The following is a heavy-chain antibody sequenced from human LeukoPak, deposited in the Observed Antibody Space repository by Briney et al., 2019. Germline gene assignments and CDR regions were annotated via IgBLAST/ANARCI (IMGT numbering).Heavy chain of an antibody. CDR1: GFTFSSYA. CDR2: ISYDGSNK. V-gene: IGHV3-30*04. J-gene: IGHJ6*03. Sequence: GGSLRLSCAASGFTFSSYAMHWVRQAPGKGLEWVAVISYDGSNKYYADSVKGRFTISRDNSKNTLYLQMNSLRAEDTAVYYCAKGRDGYNWNYYYYMDVWGKGTTVTVSS. CDR3: AKGRDGYNWNYYYYMDV. D-gene: IGHD5-24*01.